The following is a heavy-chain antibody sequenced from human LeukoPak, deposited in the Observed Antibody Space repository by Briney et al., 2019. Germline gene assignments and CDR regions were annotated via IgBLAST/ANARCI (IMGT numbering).Heavy chain of an antibody. CDR2: MNEYGSEI. D-gene: IGHD2-2*01. CDR3: ARPRGCGSSRCNNFDY. V-gene: IGHV3-7*01. J-gene: IGHJ4*02. Sequence: GGSLRLSCSISGFIFRDFSMSWVRQAPGKGLEWVAKMNEYGSEIFYVDSVKGRFTISRDNGKNSLYLQMNRLRAEDTAVYYCARPRGCGSSRCNNFDYWGQGTLVTVSS. CDR1: GFIFRDFS.